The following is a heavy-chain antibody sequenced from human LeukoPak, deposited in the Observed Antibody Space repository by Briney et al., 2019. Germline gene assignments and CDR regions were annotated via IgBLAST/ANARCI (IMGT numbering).Heavy chain of an antibody. CDR2: ISAYSGNT. CDR3: ARVLYSGYDYYFDY. CDR1: GYTFTSYG. Sequence: ASVKVSCKASGYTFTSYGISWVRQAPGQGLEWMGWISAYSGNTNYAQKLQGRVTMTTDTSTSTAYMELRSPRSDDTAVYYCARVLYSGYDYYFDYWGQGTQVTVSS. V-gene: IGHV1-18*01. D-gene: IGHD5-12*01. J-gene: IGHJ4*02.